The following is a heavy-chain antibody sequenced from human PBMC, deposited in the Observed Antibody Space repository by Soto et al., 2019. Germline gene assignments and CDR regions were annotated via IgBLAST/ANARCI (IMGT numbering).Heavy chain of an antibody. CDR3: AKDGFSFWSGYLVYYYGMDV. CDR1: GFTFSSYG. D-gene: IGHD3-3*01. V-gene: IGHV3-30*18. J-gene: IGHJ6*02. Sequence: GGSLRLSCAASGFTFSSYGMHWVRQAPGKGLEWVAVISYDGSNKYYADSVKGRFTISRDNSKNTLYLQMNSLRAEDTAVYYCAKDGFSFWSGYLVYYYGMDVWGQGTTVTVSS. CDR2: ISYDGSNK.